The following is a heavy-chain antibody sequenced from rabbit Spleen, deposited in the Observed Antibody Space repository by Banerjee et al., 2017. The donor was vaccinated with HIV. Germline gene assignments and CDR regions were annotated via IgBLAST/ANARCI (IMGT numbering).Heavy chain of an antibody. CDR1: GFSFSNKA. D-gene: IGHD8-1*01. V-gene: IGHV1S47*01. J-gene: IGHJ4*01. CDR3: ARDGAGGSYFAL. Sequence: QEQLVESGGGLVKPGASLTLTCKASGFSFSNKAVMCWVRQAPGKGLEWIGYIDPIFGITYYANWVNGRFSISRENAQNTVFLQMTSLTAADTATYFCARDGAGGSYFALWGPGTLVTVS. CDR2: IDPIFGIT.